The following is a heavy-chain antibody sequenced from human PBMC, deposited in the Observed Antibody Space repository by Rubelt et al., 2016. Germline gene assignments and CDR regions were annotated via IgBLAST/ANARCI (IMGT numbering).Heavy chain of an antibody. J-gene: IGHJ3*02. Sequence: EVQLLESGGGLVQPGGSLRLSCAASGFTFSSYAMSWVRQAPGKGLEWVSAISGSGGSTYYADSVKGRVTVSRDNSKNTLYLQMNSLRAEETALYYCARSRSTTRSDAFDIWGQGTMVTVSS. CDR2: ISGSGGST. V-gene: IGHV3-23*01. CDR1: GFTFSSYA. CDR3: ARSRSTTRSDAFDI. D-gene: IGHD2-2*01.